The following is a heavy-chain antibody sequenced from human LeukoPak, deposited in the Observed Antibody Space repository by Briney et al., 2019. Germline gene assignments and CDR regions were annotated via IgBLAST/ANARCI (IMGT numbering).Heavy chain of an antibody. J-gene: IGHJ4*02. CDR1: GFTFRSYE. V-gene: IGHV3-48*03. D-gene: IGHD3-3*01. CDR2: LSSSGSAF. CDR3: ARSARLMKGVVEVTALDD. Sequence: PGGSLTLPCEDSGFTFRSYEMNWVRQAPGKGLEWIAYLSSSGSAFSYADSVKGRFTIARDNAKNSVYLEMNSLRADDTAVYYCARSARLMKGVVEVTALDDWGQGTLVTVSS.